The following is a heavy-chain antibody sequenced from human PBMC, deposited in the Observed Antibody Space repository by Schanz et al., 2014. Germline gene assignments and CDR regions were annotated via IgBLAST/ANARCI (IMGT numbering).Heavy chain of an antibody. CDR2: TNGDGTNA. Sequence: EVQLLESGGGLVQPGGSLRLSCAASGFTFSSYAMSWVRQAPGKGLEWVSCTNGDGTNAKYADSVKGRFTMSRDNSKNTLYLQMNSLRAEDTAVYYCARANYRRKINFDYWGRGTLVTVSS. CDR3: ARANYRRKINFDY. D-gene: IGHD3-10*01. V-gene: IGHV3-23*01. CDR1: GFTFSSYA. J-gene: IGHJ4*02.